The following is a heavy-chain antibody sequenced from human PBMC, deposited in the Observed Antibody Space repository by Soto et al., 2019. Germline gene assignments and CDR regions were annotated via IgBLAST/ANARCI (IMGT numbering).Heavy chain of an antibody. CDR2: IYPRGGNI. CDR1: GYSFVNYY. D-gene: IGHD6-19*01. J-gene: IGHJ6*02. CDR3: ARDWIAVAGSISFSQAFPLLDGMDL. Sequence: QVHLVQSGAEVKKPGASVKLSCKASGYSFVNYYINWVRQAPGQGLEWIGIIYPRGGNISYAQKFQGRVSMTSDTAASTVYMELTSLRSDDTAVYFCARDWIAVAGSISFSQAFPLLDGMDLWGQGTTVTVSS. V-gene: IGHV1-46*01.